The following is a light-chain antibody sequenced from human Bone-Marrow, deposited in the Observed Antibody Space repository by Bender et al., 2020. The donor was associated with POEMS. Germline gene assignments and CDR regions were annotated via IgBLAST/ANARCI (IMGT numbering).Light chain of an antibody. CDR2: EVT. V-gene: IGLV2-23*02. CDR1: SRDVGISNL. Sequence: QSALTQPASISGSPGQAITISCTGTSRDVGISNLVSWYQQYPGRAPKLIIFEVTQRPSGVSNRFSGSKSGNTASLTISGLQAEDEADYYCCSYAGSGMIFGGGTKLTVL. J-gene: IGLJ2*01. CDR3: CSYAGSGMI.